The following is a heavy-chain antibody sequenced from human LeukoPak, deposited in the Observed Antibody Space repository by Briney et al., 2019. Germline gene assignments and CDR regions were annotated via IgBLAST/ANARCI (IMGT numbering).Heavy chain of an antibody. CDR3: ARAGGRAYCSSTSCFGDFDY. CDR1: GYTFTIYG. D-gene: IGHD2-2*01. V-gene: IGHV1-18*01. Sequence: ASVKLSCKASGYTFTIYGISWVRHAPGQGLEWRVGISAYTGNTNYAQKLQGRVTMTTDTSTSTAYMELRSLRSDDTAVHYCARAGGRAYCSSTSCFGDFDYWGQGTLVTVSS. CDR2: ISAYTGNT. J-gene: IGHJ4*02.